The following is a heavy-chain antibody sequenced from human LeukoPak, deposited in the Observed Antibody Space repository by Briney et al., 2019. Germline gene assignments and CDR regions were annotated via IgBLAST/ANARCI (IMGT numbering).Heavy chain of an antibody. D-gene: IGHD3-22*01. CDR2: ISYDGSNK. Sequence: GRSLRLSCAASGFTFSSYGMHWVRQAPSKGLEWVAVISYDGSNKYYADSVKGRFTISRDNSKNTLYLQMNSLRAEDTAVYYCAKDRGDSSGYLDAFDIWGQGTMVTVSS. CDR3: AKDRGDSSGYLDAFDI. CDR1: GFTFSSYG. J-gene: IGHJ3*02. V-gene: IGHV3-30*18.